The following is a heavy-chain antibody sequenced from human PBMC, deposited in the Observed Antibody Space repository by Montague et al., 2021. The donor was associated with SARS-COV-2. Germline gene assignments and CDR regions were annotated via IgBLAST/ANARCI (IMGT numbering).Heavy chain of an antibody. CDR1: GFTFSSYP. Sequence: SISLDASGFTFSSYPMTWVRQAPGKGLEWVSVVYSGGTTTYYADSVKGRFTISRDNSKNTLYLGMNSLRAEDTAIYYCAKDRVPSSSWYDGMDVWGQGTTVIVSS. V-gene: IGHV3-23*03. CDR2: VYSGGTTT. J-gene: IGHJ6*02. D-gene: IGHD6-13*01. CDR3: AKDRVPSSSWYDGMDV.